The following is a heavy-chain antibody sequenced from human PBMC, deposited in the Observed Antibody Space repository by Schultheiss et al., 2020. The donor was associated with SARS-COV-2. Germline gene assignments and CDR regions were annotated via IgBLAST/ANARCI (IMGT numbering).Heavy chain of an antibody. V-gene: IGHV4-59*02. J-gene: IGHJ4*02. Sequence: SQTLSLTCTVSGVSVTTYCWSWFRQPPGKGLEWIGYIHDSGSTNHNPSLKSRVITSLDTSRNQFSLRLSSVTAADTAFYYCAGSGYRYGARWWGQGILVTVSS. CDR3: AGSGYRYGARW. D-gene: IGHD5-18*01. CDR2: IHDSGST. CDR1: GVSVTTYC.